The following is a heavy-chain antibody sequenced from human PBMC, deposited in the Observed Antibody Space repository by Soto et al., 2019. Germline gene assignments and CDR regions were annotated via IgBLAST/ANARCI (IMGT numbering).Heavy chain of an antibody. V-gene: IGHV1-18*01. CDR3: AREGPRPYYYYGMDV. J-gene: IGHJ6*02. CDR1: GYTFSMSG. Sequence: ASEKVSCKSSGYTFSMSGISWVRQAPGQGLEWMGWISGYNGNTNYEQKFQDRVTMTTDTTTNTAYMELRSLRSDDTAVYYCAREGPRPYYYYGMDVWG. CDR2: ISGYNGNT.